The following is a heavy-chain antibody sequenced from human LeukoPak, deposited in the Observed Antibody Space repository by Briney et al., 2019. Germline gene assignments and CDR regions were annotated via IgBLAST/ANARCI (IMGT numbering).Heavy chain of an antibody. J-gene: IGHJ4*02. Sequence: PSETLSLTCTVSGGXISSYYWSWIRQPPGKGLEWIGYIYYSGSTNYNPSLKSRVTISVDTSKNQFSLKLSSVTAADTAVYYCASNYYGSGSLDYWGQGNLVTVSS. CDR3: ASNYYGSGSLDY. V-gene: IGHV4-59*08. CDR2: IYYSGST. CDR1: GGXISSYY. D-gene: IGHD3-10*01.